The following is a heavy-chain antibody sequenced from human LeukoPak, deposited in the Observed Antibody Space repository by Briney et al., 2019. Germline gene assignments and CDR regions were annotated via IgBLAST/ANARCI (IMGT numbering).Heavy chain of an antibody. CDR1: GSTFSSYA. Sequence: GGSLRLSCAASGSTFSSYAMSWVRQAPGKGLEWVSAISGSGGSTYYADSVEDRFTISRDNSKNTLYLQMNSLRAEDTAVYYCAKDYLTTVTTDYYYYYGMDVWGQGTTVTVSS. CDR3: AKDYLTTVTTDYYYYYGMDV. V-gene: IGHV3-23*01. D-gene: IGHD4-17*01. CDR2: ISGSGGST. J-gene: IGHJ6*02.